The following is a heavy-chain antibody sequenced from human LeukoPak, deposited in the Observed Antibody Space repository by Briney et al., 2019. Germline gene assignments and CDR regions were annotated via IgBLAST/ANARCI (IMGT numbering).Heavy chain of an antibody. CDR3: AKNRGAGSHYYYHMNV. V-gene: IGHV3-53*01. CDR1: GFTVSSNY. Sequence: PGGSLRLFCAASGFTVSSNYMSWVRQAPGKGLGWVSVIYSGGSTYYADSVKGRFTISRDNSKNTLYLQLNSLRVEDTAVYYCAKNRGAGSHYYYHMNVWGKGTTVTVSS. J-gene: IGHJ6*03. D-gene: IGHD1-26*01. CDR2: IYSGGST.